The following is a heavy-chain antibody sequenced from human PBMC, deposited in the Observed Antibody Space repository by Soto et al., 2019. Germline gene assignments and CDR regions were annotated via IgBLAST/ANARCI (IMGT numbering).Heavy chain of an antibody. CDR1: DGSISSGGYS. V-gene: IGHV4-30-2*01. CDR2: IYHSGST. J-gene: IGHJ5*02. D-gene: IGHD7-27*01. Sequence: SETLSLTCAVSDGSISSGGYSWGWIRQPPGKGLEWIGYIYHSGSTYYNPSLKSRVTISVDRSKNQFSLKLSSVTAADTAVYYCARVPGPWGQGTLVTVSS. CDR3: ARVPGP.